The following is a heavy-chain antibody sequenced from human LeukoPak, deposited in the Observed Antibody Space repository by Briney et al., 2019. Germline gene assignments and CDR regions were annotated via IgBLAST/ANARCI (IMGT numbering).Heavy chain of an antibody. CDR1: RDSVSSNYYY. D-gene: IGHD3-10*01. J-gene: IGHJ4*02. CDR3: AGRMGSGTVPHFDY. CDR2: IYHSGTT. V-gene: IGHV4-39*01. Sequence: SETLSLTCSASRDSVSSNYYYWGWIRQPPGKGLEWIGTIYHSGTTYYNPSLKSRVTIFVDASNNQFSLRLTSVAAADTGVYYCAGRMGSGTVPHFDYWGRGALVIVSS.